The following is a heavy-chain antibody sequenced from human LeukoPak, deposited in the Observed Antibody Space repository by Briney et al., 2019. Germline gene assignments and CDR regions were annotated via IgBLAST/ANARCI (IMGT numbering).Heavy chain of an antibody. CDR1: GYTFTSYG. J-gene: IGHJ3*02. CDR2: ISAYNGNT. Sequence: GASVKVSCKASGYTFTSYGISWVRQAPGQGLEWMGWISAYNGNTNYAQKLQGSVTMTTDTFTSTAYLELRRLRSDETGVYYCARRLGLAFDIWGQGTMVPVSS. CDR3: ARRLGLAFDI. V-gene: IGHV1-18*01. D-gene: IGHD3-16*01.